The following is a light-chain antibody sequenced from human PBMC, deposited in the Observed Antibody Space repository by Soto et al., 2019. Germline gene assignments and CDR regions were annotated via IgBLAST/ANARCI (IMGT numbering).Light chain of an antibody. Sequence: QSALTQPASVSGSPGQSITISCTGTSSDVGRYNLVSWYQQHPGKAPKLMIYEGSKRPSGVSNRFSSSKSGNTASLTISGLQAEDEADYYCCSFAGLNTLLFGGGTKLTVL. V-gene: IGLV2-23*01. J-gene: IGLJ2*01. CDR1: SSDVGRYNL. CDR2: EGS. CDR3: CSFAGLNTLL.